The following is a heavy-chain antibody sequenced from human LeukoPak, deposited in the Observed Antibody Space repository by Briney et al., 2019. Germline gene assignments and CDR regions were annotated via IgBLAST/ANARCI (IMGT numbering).Heavy chain of an antibody. CDR2: SYTSGST. CDR3: ARLMTTVTTGRFDP. D-gene: IGHD4-17*01. CDR1: GGSISSYY. Sequence: SETLSLTCTVSGGSISSYYWSWIRQPAGKGLEWIGRSYTSGSTNYNPSLKSRVTMSVDTSKNQFSLKLSSVTAADTAVYYCARLMTTVTTGRFDPWGQGTLVTVSS. J-gene: IGHJ5*02. V-gene: IGHV4-4*07.